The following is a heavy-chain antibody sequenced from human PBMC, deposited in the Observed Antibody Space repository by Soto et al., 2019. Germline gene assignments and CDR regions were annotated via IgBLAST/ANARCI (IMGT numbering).Heavy chain of an antibody. CDR1: GFTFSNYG. V-gene: IGHV3-33*01. Sequence: GGSLRLSCAASGFTFSNYGMHWVRQAPGKGLEWVAVIWYDGSNKYYGDSVKGRFSISRDYSKNTLFLQMNSLRAEDTALYYCPRDSDYGSNSGWLDPWGQGTLVTVSS. D-gene: IGHD4-17*01. J-gene: IGHJ5*02. CDR3: PRDSDYGSNSGWLDP. CDR2: IWYDGSNK.